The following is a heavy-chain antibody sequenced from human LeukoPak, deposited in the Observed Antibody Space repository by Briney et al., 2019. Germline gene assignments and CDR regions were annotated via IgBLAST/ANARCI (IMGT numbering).Heavy chain of an antibody. V-gene: IGHV3-48*01. Sequence: PGGSLRLSCAASGFTFRTSCMNWIRQAPGKGLEWVSYISSSGTTIYYAQSVKGRFTITRDNAQNSLPLHMNTLRADDTAVYYCAKHGETHFVQWGQGTLGSVSS. J-gene: IGHJ4*02. CDR2: ISSSGTTI. CDR1: GFTFRTSC. CDR3: AKHGETHFVQ. D-gene: IGHD2-21*01.